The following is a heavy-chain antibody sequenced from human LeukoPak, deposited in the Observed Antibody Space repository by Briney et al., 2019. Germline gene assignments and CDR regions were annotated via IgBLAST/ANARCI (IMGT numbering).Heavy chain of an antibody. CDR2: INPDGSST. V-gene: IGHV3-74*01. CDR3: TKDFDAATGY. Sequence: GGSLRLSCGASEFTVGTYWMHWVRQAPGKGLVWVSRINPDGSSTGYADSVRGRFTISRDNAKNALYLQMNSLRAEDTAVYYCTKDFDAATGYWGQGPLVTVSS. D-gene: IGHD3-9*01. CDR1: EFTVGTYW. J-gene: IGHJ4*02.